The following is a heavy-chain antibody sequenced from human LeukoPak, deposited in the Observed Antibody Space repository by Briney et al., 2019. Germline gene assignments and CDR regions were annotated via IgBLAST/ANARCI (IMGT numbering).Heavy chain of an antibody. CDR2: IYYSGST. CDR3: ARQGVVGATGFDF. J-gene: IGHJ4*02. Sequence: SETLSLTCSVSGGSISELNYYWGWIRQPPGKGLKWIGNIYYSGSTYNNPSLESRVVIFVDTCRNQFSLKLTSVTATDTAVYYCARQGVVGATGFDFWGQGILVTVSS. CDR1: GGSISELNYY. V-gene: IGHV4-39*01. D-gene: IGHD1-26*01.